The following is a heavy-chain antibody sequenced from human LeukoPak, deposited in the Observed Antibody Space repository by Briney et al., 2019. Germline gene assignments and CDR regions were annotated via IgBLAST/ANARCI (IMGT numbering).Heavy chain of an antibody. J-gene: IGHJ4*02. V-gene: IGHV4-59*01. CDR2: IYYSGST. D-gene: IGHD6-13*01. CDR1: GGSISSYY. Sequence: SETLSLTCTVSGGSISSYYWSWIRQPPGKGLEWIGYIYYSGSTNYNPSLKSRVTISVDTSKNQFSLKLSSVTAADTAVYYCARVIAAAGTLFDYWGQGTLVTVPS. CDR3: ARVIAAAGTLFDY.